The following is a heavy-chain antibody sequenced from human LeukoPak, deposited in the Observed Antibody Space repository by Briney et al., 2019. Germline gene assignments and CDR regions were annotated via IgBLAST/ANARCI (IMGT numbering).Heavy chain of an antibody. CDR1: GFAFSTYP. Sequence: PGGSLRLSCAASGFAFSTYPVHWVRQAPGKGLEWVSAISNNGGYTYYADSVQGRFTISRDNSKSTLCLQMNSLRAEDTAVYYCAKQLGYCSDGSCYFPYWGQGTLVTVSS. J-gene: IGHJ4*02. CDR2: ISNNGGYT. CDR3: AKQLGYCSDGSCYFPY. D-gene: IGHD2-15*01. V-gene: IGHV3-23*01.